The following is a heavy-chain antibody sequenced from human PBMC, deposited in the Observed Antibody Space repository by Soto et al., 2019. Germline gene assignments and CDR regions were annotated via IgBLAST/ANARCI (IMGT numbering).Heavy chain of an antibody. J-gene: IGHJ4*02. V-gene: IGHV1-69*13. CDR2: IIPIFGIP. Sequence: GASVKVSCKASGGTFSRYSITWVRQAPGHGLEWIGRIIPIFGIPTYAQKFQGRVTFTADESTSTAYMELSSLTSEDTAVYYCARDLWFGESFRYYFDYWAQGTLVTSPQ. CDR3: ARDLWFGESFRYYFDY. CDR1: GGTFSRYS. D-gene: IGHD3-10*01.